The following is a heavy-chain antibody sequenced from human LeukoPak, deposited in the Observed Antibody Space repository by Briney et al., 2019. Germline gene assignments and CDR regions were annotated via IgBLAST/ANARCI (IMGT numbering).Heavy chain of an antibody. D-gene: IGHD5-18*01. Sequence: GGSLRLSXAASGFTFRSYGMHWARQAPGKGLEWVAFIRYDGSNKYYADSVKGRFTISRDNSKNTLYLQMNSLRAEDTAVYYCAGGYSYGWLAFDYWGQGTLVTVSS. CDR1: GFTFRSYG. V-gene: IGHV3-30*02. CDR2: IRYDGSNK. CDR3: AGGYSYGWLAFDY. J-gene: IGHJ4*02.